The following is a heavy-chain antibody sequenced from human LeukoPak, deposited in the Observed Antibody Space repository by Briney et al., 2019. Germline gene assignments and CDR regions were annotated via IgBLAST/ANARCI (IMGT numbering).Heavy chain of an antibody. V-gene: IGHV1-8*01. CDR2: MNPNSGNT. CDR1: GYTFTGYD. Sequence: GASVKVSCKASGYTFTGYDIDWVRQATGQGLEWMGWMNPNSGNTGYAQKFQGRVTMTRNTSISTAYMELSSLRSEDTAVYYCARVSSSWYYFDYWGQGTLVTVSS. D-gene: IGHD6-13*01. CDR3: ARVSSSWYYFDY. J-gene: IGHJ4*02.